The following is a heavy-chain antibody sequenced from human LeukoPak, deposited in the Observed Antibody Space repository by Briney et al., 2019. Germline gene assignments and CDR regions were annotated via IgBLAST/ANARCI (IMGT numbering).Heavy chain of an antibody. Sequence: PGGSLRLSCAASGFTFSSYEINWVRQAPGKGLEWVSYISSSSSSIYYVDSVKGRFTVSGDNAKNSLYLQMNSLRAEDTAVYYCARVGPYYYYYGMDVWGQGTTVTVSS. J-gene: IGHJ6*02. CDR1: GFTFSSYE. CDR2: ISSSSSSI. V-gene: IGHV3-48*03. CDR3: ARVGPYYYYYGMDV. D-gene: IGHD1-26*01.